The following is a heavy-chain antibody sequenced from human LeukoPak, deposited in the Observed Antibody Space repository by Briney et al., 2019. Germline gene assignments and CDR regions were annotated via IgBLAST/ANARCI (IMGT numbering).Heavy chain of an antibody. Sequence: ASVKVSCKASGYTFTSYGISWVRQAPGQGLEWMGWISAYNGNTNYAQKLQGRVTMTTDTSTSTAYMELRSLRSDDTAVYYCASSSDSGRVVGAFDIWGQGTMVTVSS. V-gene: IGHV1-18*01. CDR1: GYTFTSYG. CDR3: ASSSDSGRVVGAFDI. J-gene: IGHJ3*02. CDR2: ISAYNGNT. D-gene: IGHD3-16*02.